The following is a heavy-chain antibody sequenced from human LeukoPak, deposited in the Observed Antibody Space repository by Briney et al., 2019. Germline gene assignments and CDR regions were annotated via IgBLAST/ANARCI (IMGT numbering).Heavy chain of an antibody. CDR3: ARRERITMVRGAFDY. V-gene: IGHV4-30-4*01. D-gene: IGHD3-10*01. CDR2: IYYSGTT. J-gene: IGHJ4*02. CDR1: GGSISSGDYY. Sequence: PSETLSLTCTVSGGSISSGDYYWSWIRQPPGKGLEWIGNIYYSGTTYYNPSLKSRVTISVDTSKNQFSLKLSSVTAADTAVYYCARRERITMVRGAFDYWGQGTLVTVSS.